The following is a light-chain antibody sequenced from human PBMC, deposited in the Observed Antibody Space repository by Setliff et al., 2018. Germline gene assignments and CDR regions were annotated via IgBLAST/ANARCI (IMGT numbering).Light chain of an antibody. Sequence: ALTQPPSASGSPGQSLTISCTGTSSDVGAYNSVSWYQQHPGKAPKLMIYEVTKRPSGVPDRFSGSKSGNTASLTVSGLQADDEADYFCSSYAASYNPYVFGTGTKVTVL. V-gene: IGLV2-8*01. CDR2: EVT. J-gene: IGLJ1*01. CDR3: SSYAASYNPYV. CDR1: SSDVGAYNS.